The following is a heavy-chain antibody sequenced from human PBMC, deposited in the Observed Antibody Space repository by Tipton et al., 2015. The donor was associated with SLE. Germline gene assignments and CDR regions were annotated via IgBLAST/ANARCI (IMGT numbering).Heavy chain of an antibody. V-gene: IGHV4-39*01. D-gene: IGHD7-27*01. CDR1: GGSISSSSYY. CDR2: IYYSGST. CDR3: ARPTGDNFDY. Sequence: TLSLTCTVSGGSISSSSYYWGWIRQPPGKGLEWIGSIYYSGSTYYNPSLKSRVTISVDASKNQFSLKLSSVTAADTAVYFCARPTGDNFDYWGQGILVTVSS. J-gene: IGHJ4*02.